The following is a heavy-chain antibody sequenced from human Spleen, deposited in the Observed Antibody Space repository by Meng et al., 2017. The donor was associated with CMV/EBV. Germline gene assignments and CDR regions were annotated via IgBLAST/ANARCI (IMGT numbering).Heavy chain of an antibody. Sequence: GESLKISCVGSGFTFEDYGMGWVRQGPGKGLEWVSGIHGKGRSSGYVDSVRGRFTISRDNGKSTLYLQMNSLRVEDTAVYFCVRGHTYVDFYFYGMDVWGHGTTVTVSS. CDR1: GFTFEDYG. V-gene: IGHV3-20*04. CDR3: VRGHTYVDFYFYGMDV. D-gene: IGHD2-8*01. J-gene: IGHJ6*02. CDR2: IHGKGRSS.